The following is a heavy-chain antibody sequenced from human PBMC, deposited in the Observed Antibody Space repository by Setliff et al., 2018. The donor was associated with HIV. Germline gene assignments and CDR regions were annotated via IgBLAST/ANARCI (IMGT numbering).Heavy chain of an antibody. CDR2: INTNTGNP. CDR3: ARDLKRPNSNFWGGYPIPFDS. J-gene: IGHJ4*02. D-gene: IGHD3-3*01. V-gene: IGHV7-4-1*02. CDR1: GYPFNNYA. Sequence: ASVKVSCKASGYPFNNYALYWVRQAPGQGLELMGWINTNTGNPTYAQGFTGRFVFSLDTSVSTAYLQISSLKAEDTAVYFCARDLKRPNSNFWGGYPIPFDSWGQGTLVTVSS.